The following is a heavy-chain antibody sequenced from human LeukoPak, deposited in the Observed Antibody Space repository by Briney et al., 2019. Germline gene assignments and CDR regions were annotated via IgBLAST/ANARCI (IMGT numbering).Heavy chain of an antibody. CDR1: GGSISSGGYS. CDR2: IYHSGST. CDR3: ARVQHIVVVTASHAFDI. J-gene: IGHJ3*02. D-gene: IGHD2-21*02. V-gene: IGHV4-30-2*01. Sequence: SQTLSLTCAVSGGSISSGGYSWSWIRQPPGKGLEWIGYIYHSGSTYYNPSLKSRVTISVDRYKNQFSLKLSSVTAADTAVYYCARVQHIVVVTASHAFDIWGQGTMVTVSS.